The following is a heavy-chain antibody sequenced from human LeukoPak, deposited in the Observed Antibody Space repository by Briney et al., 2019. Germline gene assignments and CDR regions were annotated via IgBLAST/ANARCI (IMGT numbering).Heavy chain of an antibody. CDR1: GFTFSSYN. V-gene: IGHV3-21*01. CDR3: ARDELRGMDV. Sequence: PGGSLRLSCAASGFTFSSYNMNWVPLGPGEGLEWVSSIDSTSSYIFYADSLKGRFTISRDNAKKSLYLQMNSLRAEDTAVYYRARDELRGMDVWGQGTTVTVSS. J-gene: IGHJ6*02. D-gene: IGHD1-7*01. CDR2: IDSTSSYI.